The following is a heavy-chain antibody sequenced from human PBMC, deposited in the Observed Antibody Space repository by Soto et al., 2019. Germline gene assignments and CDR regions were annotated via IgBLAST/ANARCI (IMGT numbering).Heavy chain of an antibody. V-gene: IGHV3-23*01. CDR1: GFTFSSYA. J-gene: IGHJ4*02. CDR2: ISGSGGST. CDR3: AKIRQQLADY. D-gene: IGHD6-13*01. Sequence: GGSLRLSCAASGFTFSSYAIIFVRQAPCKWLEWVSAISGSGGSTYYADSVKGRFTISRDNSKNTLYLQMNSLRAEDTAVYCCAKIRQQLADYWGQGTLVTVSS.